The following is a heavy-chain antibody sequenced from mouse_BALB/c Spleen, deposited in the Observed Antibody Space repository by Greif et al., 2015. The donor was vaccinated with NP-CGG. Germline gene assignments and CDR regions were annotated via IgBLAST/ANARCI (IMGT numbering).Heavy chain of an antibody. CDR2: IDPANGNT. Sequence: VQLQQPGAELVKPGASVKLSCTASGFYIKDTYMHWVKQRPEQGLEWIGRIDPANGNTKYDPKFQGKATITADTSSNTAYLQLSSLTSEDTAVYYCATYHYGWYFDVWGAGTTVTVSS. V-gene: IGHV14-3*02. CDR3: ATYHYGWYFDV. CDR1: GFYIKDTY. D-gene: IGHD2-4*01. J-gene: IGHJ1*01.